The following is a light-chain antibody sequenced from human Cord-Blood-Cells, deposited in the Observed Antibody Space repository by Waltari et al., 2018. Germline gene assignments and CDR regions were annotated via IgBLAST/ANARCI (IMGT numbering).Light chain of an antibody. Sequence: QSVLPQPPSVSGAPGQRVTISCTGSSSNIGAGYDVHWYQQLPGTAPKLLIYCNSNRPSGVPDRFSGSKSGTSASRAITGLQAEDEADYYCQSYDSSLSGYVFGTGTKVTVL. V-gene: IGLV1-40*01. CDR3: QSYDSSLSGYV. J-gene: IGLJ1*01. CDR2: CNS. CDR1: SSNIGAGYD.